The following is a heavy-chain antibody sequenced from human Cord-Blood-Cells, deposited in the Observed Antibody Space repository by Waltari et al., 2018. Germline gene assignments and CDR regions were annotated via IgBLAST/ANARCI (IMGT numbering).Heavy chain of an antibody. CDR1: GFTVSSTY. V-gene: IGHV3-53*04. D-gene: IGHD6-13*01. CDR2: IYSGGST. J-gene: IGHJ6*03. Sequence: EVQLVESGGGLVQPGGSLRLSCAASGFTVSSTYMSWVRQAPGKGLELVSVIYSGGSTYYADSVKGRFTISRHNSKNTLYLQMNSLRAEDTAVYYCARGAAYSSSWYSHYYYYMDVWGKGTTVTVSS. CDR3: ARGAAYSSSWYSHYYYYMDV.